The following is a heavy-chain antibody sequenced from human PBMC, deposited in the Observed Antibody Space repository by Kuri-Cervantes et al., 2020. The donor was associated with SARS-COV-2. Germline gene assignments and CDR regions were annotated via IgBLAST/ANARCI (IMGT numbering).Heavy chain of an antibody. D-gene: IGHD3-10*01. Sequence: GSLRLSCAASGFTFSGYSMNWIRQPPGKGLEWIAYIHHSGYTNYNPSLKSRVTISTDTSKNQFSLKLSSVTAADTAVYYCARVRGSIASVGEEWFDPWGQGTLVTVSS. CDR1: GFTFSGYS. CDR3: ARVRGSIASVGEEWFDP. CDR2: IHHSGYT. V-gene: IGHV4-59*01. J-gene: IGHJ5*02.